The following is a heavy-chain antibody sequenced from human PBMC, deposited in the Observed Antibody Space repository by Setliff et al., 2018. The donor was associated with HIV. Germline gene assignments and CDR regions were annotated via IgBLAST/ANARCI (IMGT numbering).Heavy chain of an antibody. J-gene: IGHJ3*02. CDR2: INHSGST. CDR3: ARDKVDRAMGRHAVDI. D-gene: IGHD5-18*01. Sequence: PSETLSLTCAVYGGSFSGSYWNWIRQPPGKGLEWIGEINHSGSTNYNPFFKSRVTISGDTSKNQFSLKLNSVTAADTAVYYCARDKVDRAMGRHAVDIWGPGARVTVSS. V-gene: IGHV4-34*01. CDR1: GGSFSGSY.